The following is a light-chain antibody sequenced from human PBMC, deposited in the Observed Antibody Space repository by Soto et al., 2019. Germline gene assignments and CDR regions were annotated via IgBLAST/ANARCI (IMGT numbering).Light chain of an antibody. CDR3: QQRLSWPIT. V-gene: IGKV3-11*01. J-gene: IGKJ5*01. CDR1: ESVRDE. Sequence: EAVLTQSPATLSLSPGERATLSCRASESVRDELGWYQQKPGQAPRLLIFDSSNKATGIPARFSGSGYGTDFTLSISSLEPEDFAVYYCQQRLSWPITLGQGTRREIK. CDR2: DSS.